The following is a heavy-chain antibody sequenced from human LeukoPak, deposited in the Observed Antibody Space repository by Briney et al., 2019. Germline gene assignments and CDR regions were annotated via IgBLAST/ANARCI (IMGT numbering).Heavy chain of an antibody. V-gene: IGHV4-34*01. D-gene: IGHD6-13*01. CDR2: INHSGSA. CDR1: GGSFSGYY. Sequence: SETLSLTCAVYGGSFSGYYWSWVRQPPGKGLEWIGEINHSGSANYNPSLKSRVTMSVDTSKNQFSMKLSSVTAADTAVHYWARGRSSSWYGGVYFDYWGQGTLVTVSS. J-gene: IGHJ4*02. CDR3: ARGRSSSWYGGVYFDY.